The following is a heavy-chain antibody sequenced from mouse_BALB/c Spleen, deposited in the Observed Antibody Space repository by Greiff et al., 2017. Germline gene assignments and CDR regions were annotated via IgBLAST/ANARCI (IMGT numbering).Heavy chain of an antibody. Sequence: QVHVKQPGAELVKPGTSVKLSCKASGYNFTSYWINWVKLRPGQGLEWIGDIYPGSGSTNYNEKFKSKATLTVDTSSSTAYMQLSSLASEDSALYYCARFYDYYFDYWGQGTTLTVSS. CDR2: IYPGSGST. CDR1: GYNFTSYW. J-gene: IGHJ2*01. V-gene: IGHV1-55*01. CDR3: ARFYDYYFDY. D-gene: IGHD2-3*01.